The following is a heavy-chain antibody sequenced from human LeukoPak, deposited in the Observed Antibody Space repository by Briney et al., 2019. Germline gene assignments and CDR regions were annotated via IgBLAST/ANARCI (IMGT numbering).Heavy chain of an antibody. Sequence: ASVKVSCKASGYTFTSYGISWVRQAPGQGLEWMGWISAYNGNTNYAQKLQGRVTMTTDTSTSTAYMELSSLRSEDTAVYYCAAGRVEYMAASTYYFDYWGQGTLVTVSS. CDR3: AAGRVEYMAASTYYFDY. CDR2: ISAYNGNT. V-gene: IGHV1-18*01. J-gene: IGHJ4*02. CDR1: GYTFTSYG. D-gene: IGHD6-6*01.